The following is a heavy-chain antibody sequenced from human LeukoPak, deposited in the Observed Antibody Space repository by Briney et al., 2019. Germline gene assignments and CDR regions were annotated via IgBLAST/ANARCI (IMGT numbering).Heavy chain of an antibody. Sequence: ASVKVSCKASGYTFTSYDINWARQATGQGLEWMGWMNPNSGNTGYAQKFQGRATMTRNTSISTAYMELSSLRSEDTAVYYCARGRGRWKLDSGRALTPNWFDPWGQGTLVTVSS. D-gene: IGHD5-12*01. CDR1: GYTFTSYD. CDR2: MNPNSGNT. J-gene: IGHJ5*02. V-gene: IGHV1-8*01. CDR3: ARGRGRWKLDSGRALTPNWFDP.